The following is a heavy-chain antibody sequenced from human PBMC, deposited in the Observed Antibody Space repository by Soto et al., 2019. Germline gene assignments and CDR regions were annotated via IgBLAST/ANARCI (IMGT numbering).Heavy chain of an antibody. CDR1: GGTFRNYP. Sequence: QVQLVQSGTEVKKPGSSVKVSCKASGGTFRNYPINWLRQAPGQGLEWMGSVFPLTDIPDYAQNFQARRTISADKSTSTAYMELSSLTSDDTAMYFCARGPLVVLNYFESWGQGTLVTVSS. CDR3: ARGPLVVLNYFES. V-gene: IGHV1-69*02. J-gene: IGHJ4*02. CDR2: VFPLTDIP.